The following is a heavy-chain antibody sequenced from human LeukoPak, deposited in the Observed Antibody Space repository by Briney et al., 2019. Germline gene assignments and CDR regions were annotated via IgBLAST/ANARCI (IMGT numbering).Heavy chain of an antibody. D-gene: IGHD3-10*01. CDR2: IKQDGSEK. CDR3: AREVLLWFGVMGAFDI. Sequence: RGSLRLSCAASGFTFSSYWMSWVRQVPGKGLEWVASIKQDGSEKYYVDSVKGRFTISRDNAKNSLYLQMNSLRAEDTAVYYCAREVLLWFGVMGAFDIWGQGTMVTVSS. J-gene: IGHJ3*02. V-gene: IGHV3-7*01. CDR1: GFTFSSYW.